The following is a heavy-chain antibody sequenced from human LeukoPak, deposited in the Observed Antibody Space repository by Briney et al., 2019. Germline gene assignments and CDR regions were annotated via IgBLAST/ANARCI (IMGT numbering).Heavy chain of an antibody. J-gene: IGHJ4*02. Sequence: PSETLSLTCAVYGGSFSGYYWSWIRQPPGKGLEWIGEINHSGSTNYNPSLKSRVTISVDTSKNQFPLKLSSVTAADTAVCYCARGAYYDYVWGSYRSYYFDYWGQGTLVTVSS. V-gene: IGHV4-34*01. CDR1: GGSFSGYY. CDR3: ARGAYYDYVWGSYRSYYFDY. CDR2: INHSGST. D-gene: IGHD3-16*02.